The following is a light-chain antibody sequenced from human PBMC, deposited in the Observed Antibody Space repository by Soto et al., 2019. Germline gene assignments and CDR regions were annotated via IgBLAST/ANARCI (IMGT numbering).Light chain of an antibody. CDR1: SGDIGSYNR. CDR2: EVT. CDR3: SSYAGSNNFV. Sequence: QSVLTQPASVSGSPGQSITISCTGTSGDIGSYNRVSWYQQHPGKAPKLIIYEVTDRPSGVPDRVSASKSGNTASLTVSGLRAEDEADYYCSSYAGSNNFVFGSGTKLTVL. J-gene: IGLJ1*01. V-gene: IGLV2-8*01.